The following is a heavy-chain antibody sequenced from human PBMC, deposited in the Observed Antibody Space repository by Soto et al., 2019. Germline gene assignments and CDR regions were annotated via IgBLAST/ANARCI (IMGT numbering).Heavy chain of an antibody. CDR3: AIIIALEMATILDY. V-gene: IGHV4-59*01. Sequence: SETLSLTCTVSGGSISSYYWSWIRQPPGKGLEWIGYIYYSGSTNYNPSLKSRVTISVDTSKNQFSLKLSSVTAADTAVYYCAIIIALEMATILDYWGQGTLVTVSS. CDR1: GGSISSYY. CDR2: IYYSGST. J-gene: IGHJ4*02. D-gene: IGHD5-12*01.